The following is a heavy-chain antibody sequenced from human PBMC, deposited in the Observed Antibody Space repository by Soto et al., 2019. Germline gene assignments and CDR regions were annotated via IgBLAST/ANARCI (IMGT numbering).Heavy chain of an antibody. CDR2: LSTYNSNT. Sequence: QVQLVQSGAEVKKPGASVKVSCKASGYTFTSYGISWVRQAPGQGLESMGWLSTYNSNTKYAQKLQGRVTMTTDTSTSTAYMELRSLRSYDTAVFYCAREMVRGVGSDYWGHVTLVTVSS. V-gene: IGHV1-18*01. D-gene: IGHD3-10*01. CDR1: GYTFTSYG. CDR3: AREMVRGVGSDY. J-gene: IGHJ4*03.